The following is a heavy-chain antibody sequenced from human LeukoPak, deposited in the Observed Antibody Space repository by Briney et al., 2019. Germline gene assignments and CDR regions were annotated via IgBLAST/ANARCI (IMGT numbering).Heavy chain of an antibody. CDR3: ARDLIVGGTNTYFDY. D-gene: IGHD1-26*01. V-gene: IGHV3-21*01. Sequence: PGGSLRLSCAASGFTFSSYSMNWVRQAPGKGLEWVSTISSSDSYIYYADSVKGRFTISRDNARNSLYLQMNGLRAEDTAVYYCARDLIVGGTNTYFDYWGQGTLVTVSS. CDR1: GFTFSSYS. J-gene: IGHJ4*02. CDR2: ISSSDSYI.